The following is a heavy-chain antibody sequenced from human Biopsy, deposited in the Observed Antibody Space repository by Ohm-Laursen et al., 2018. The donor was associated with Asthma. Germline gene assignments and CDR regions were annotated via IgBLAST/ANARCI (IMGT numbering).Heavy chain of an antibody. CDR2: IFLNDEK. Sequence: TQTLTLTSTVSGFSLRNARMGVTWIRQPPGKALEWLAHIFLNDEKSYSTSLKSGITISKDTAKSQVVLTMSNMDPVDTATYYCARVVNYDFRSGYWFDPWGQGTLVTVSS. V-gene: IGHV2-26*01. CDR3: ARVVNYDFRSGYWFDP. J-gene: IGHJ5*02. CDR1: GFSLRNARMG. D-gene: IGHD3-3*01.